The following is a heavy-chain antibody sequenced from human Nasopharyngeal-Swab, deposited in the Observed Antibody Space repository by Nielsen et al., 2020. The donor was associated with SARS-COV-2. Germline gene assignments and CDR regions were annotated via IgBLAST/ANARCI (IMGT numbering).Heavy chain of an antibody. J-gene: IGHJ6*03. Sequence: ASVTVSCKASGYTFTSYAMNWVRQAPGQGLEWMGWINTNTGNPTYAQGFPGRFVFSLDTSVSTAYLQISSLKAEDTAVYYCARGGFLEWLLPSYYYYYMDVWGKGTTVTVSS. CDR3: ARGGFLEWLLPSYYYYYMDV. D-gene: IGHD3-3*01. CDR2: INTNTGNP. CDR1: GYTFTSYA. V-gene: IGHV7-4-1*02.